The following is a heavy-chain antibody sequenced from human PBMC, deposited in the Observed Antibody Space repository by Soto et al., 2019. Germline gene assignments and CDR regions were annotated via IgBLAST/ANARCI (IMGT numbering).Heavy chain of an antibody. CDR3: ARERYYDSSGYSFDY. D-gene: IGHD3-22*01. V-gene: IGHV1-46*01. J-gene: IGHJ4*02. CDR2: INPSGGST. CDR1: GYTFTIYY. Sequence: ASVKVSCTASGYTFTIYYMHWVRQAPGQGLEWMGIINPSGGSTSYAQKFQGRVTMTRDTSTSTVYMELSSLRSEDTAVYYCARERYYDSSGYSFDYWGQGTLVTVSS.